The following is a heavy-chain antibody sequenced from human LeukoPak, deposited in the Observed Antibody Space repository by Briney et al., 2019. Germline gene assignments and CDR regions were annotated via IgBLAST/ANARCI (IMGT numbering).Heavy chain of an antibody. J-gene: IGHJ3*02. V-gene: IGHV3-23*01. CDR1: GFTFSSYA. Sequence: GRSLRLSCAASGFTFSSYAMSWVRQAPGKGLEWGSAISGSGGSTYYADSVKGRFTISRDNAKNSLYLQMNSLRAEDTAVYYCARDAQWLVLGVPNDAFDIWGQGTMVSVSS. CDR2: ISGSGGST. CDR3: ARDAQWLVLGVPNDAFDI. D-gene: IGHD6-19*01.